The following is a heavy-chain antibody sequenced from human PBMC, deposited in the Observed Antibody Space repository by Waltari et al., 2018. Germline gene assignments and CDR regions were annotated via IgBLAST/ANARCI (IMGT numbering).Heavy chain of an antibody. V-gene: IGHV6-1*01. J-gene: IGHJ6*03. CDR2: TYYRSKWYN. D-gene: IGHD1-1*01. CDR3: ARDRLEPPDYYYYYMDV. CDR1: GDRVASNSAP. Sequence: QVQLQQSGPGLVKPSQTPPLTCAISGDRVASNSAPWNWIRHPPSRGLEWLGRTYYRSKWYNYYAVSVKSRITINPDTSKNQFSLQLNSLTPEDTAVYYCARDRLEPPDYYYYYMDVWGKGTTVTVSS.